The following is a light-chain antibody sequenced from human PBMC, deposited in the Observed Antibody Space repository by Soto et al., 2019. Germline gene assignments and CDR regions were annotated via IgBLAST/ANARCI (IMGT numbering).Light chain of an antibody. J-gene: IGLJ2*01. Sequence: QSVLTQSPSASGTPGQRVSISCYGSTSNIGTNTVSWYQHVPGTAPKLLIYSNDQRPSAVPGRFSCSKSGTSASLAISGLLSEDEADYYCATWDDSLNVVFGGGTKLTVL. CDR2: SND. V-gene: IGLV1-44*01. CDR3: ATWDDSLNVV. CDR1: TSNIGTNT.